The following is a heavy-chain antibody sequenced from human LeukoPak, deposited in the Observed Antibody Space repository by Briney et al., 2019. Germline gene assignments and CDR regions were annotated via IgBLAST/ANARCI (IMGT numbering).Heavy chain of an antibody. Sequence: SETLSLTCAVSGDSVSSSNWWSCVRQPPGKGLEWIGEIHHSGSTNYNPSLKSRVTMSVDTSKNQFSLKLRSVTAADTAVYYCARAVHCSGGSCYFDYWGQGTLVTVSS. J-gene: IGHJ4*02. D-gene: IGHD2-15*01. V-gene: IGHV4-4*02. CDR3: ARAVHCSGGSCYFDY. CDR2: IHHSGST. CDR1: GDSVSSSNW.